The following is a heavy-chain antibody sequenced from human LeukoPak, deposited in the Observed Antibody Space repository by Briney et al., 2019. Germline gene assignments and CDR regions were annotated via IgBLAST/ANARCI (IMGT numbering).Heavy chain of an antibody. CDR1: GGSISSGSYY. V-gene: IGHV4-39*01. D-gene: IGHD5-24*01. J-gene: IGHJ4*02. CDR3: ARHRSPRWLQYLCYFDY. Sequence: PSETLSLTCTVSGGSISSGSYYWGWIRQPPGKGLEWIGSIYYSGSTYYNPSLKSRVTISVDTSKNQFSLKLSSVTAADTAVYYCARHRSPRWLQYLCYFDYWGQGTLVTVSS. CDR2: IYYSGST.